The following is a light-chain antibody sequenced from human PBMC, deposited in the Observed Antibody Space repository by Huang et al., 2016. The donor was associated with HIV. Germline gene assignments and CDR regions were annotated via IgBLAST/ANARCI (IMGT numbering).Light chain of an antibody. Sequence: EIVMTQSPATLSVSPGERATLACRASQRVSSNLAWYQQKPGQAPRLLIYGASTKANGNPGRLSGSGSGTEFNLTVSSLQSEDFAVYNCQQYNNGPTDTLGPGTKVGIK. CDR2: GAS. V-gene: IGKV3-15*01. CDR3: QQYNNGPTDT. CDR1: QRVSSN. J-gene: IGKJ3*01.